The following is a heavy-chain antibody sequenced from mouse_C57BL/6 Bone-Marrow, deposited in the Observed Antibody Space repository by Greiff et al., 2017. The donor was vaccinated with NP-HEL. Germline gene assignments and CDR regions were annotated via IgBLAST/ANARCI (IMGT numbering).Heavy chain of an antibody. J-gene: IGHJ1*03. D-gene: IGHD1-1*01. CDR2: IYPYNDGT. CDR3: ARKYGSSYVYFDV. V-gene: IGHV1-14*01. CDR1: GYTFTSYV. Sequence: VQLQQSGPELVKPGASVKMSCKASGYTFTSYVMHWVKQKPGQGLEWIGYIYPYNDGTKYNEKFKGKATLTSDESSSTAYMELSSLTSEDSAVYYCARKYGSSYVYFDVWGTGTTVTVAS.